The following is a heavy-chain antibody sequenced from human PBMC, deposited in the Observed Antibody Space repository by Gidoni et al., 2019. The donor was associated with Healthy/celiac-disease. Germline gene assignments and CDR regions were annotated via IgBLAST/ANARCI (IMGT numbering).Heavy chain of an antibody. J-gene: IGHJ5*02. CDR2: IYYSGST. V-gene: IGHV4-59*08. D-gene: IGHD3-3*01. CDR3: ARGGGYELWSGYYNNWFDT. Sequence: QVPLQESGPVLVKPSEPLSLTCTVSGGSIRRYYWSWIRQPPGKGLEWIGYIYYSGSTNYNHSLKSRVTISVDTSKNQFSLKLSSGTAADTAVYYCARGGGYELWSGYYNNWFDTWGQGTLVTVSS. CDR1: GGSIRRYY.